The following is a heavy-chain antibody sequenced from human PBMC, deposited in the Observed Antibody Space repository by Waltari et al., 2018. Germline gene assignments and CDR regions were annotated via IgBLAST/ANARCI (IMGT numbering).Heavy chain of an antibody. Sequence: QLQLQESGPGLVKPSETLSLTCTVSGGSISSSSYSWGWIRQPPGKGLEWIGSIYYSGSTYYNPSLKSRVTISVDTSKNQFSLKLSSVTAADTAVYYCARVDALTPYFDYWGQGTLVTVSS. CDR2: IYYSGST. CDR1: GGSISSSSYS. D-gene: IGHD7-27*01. V-gene: IGHV4-39*07. CDR3: ARVDALTPYFDY. J-gene: IGHJ4*02.